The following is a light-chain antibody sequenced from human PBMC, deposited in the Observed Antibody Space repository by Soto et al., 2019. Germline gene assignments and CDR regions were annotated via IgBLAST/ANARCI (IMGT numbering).Light chain of an antibody. Sequence: EIVLTQSPGTLSLSPGERATLSGRASQSVSINLAWYQQKPGQAPRLLIYDASTRATGIPARFSGSGSGTEFTLTISSLQSKDFAVYYCQQYNNWHPLTFGGGTKVDIK. J-gene: IGKJ4*01. CDR2: DAS. CDR3: QQYNNWHPLT. CDR1: QSVSIN. V-gene: IGKV3D-15*01.